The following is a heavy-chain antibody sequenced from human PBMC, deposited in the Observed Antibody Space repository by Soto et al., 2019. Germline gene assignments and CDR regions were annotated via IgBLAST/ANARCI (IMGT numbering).Heavy chain of an antibody. Sequence: GSLRLCCAASGFTFSDYWMSWVRQAPGKGLEWVANINLDGSENYYVDYVKGRFTISRDNGKSSLDLQMNSLRAEDTAVYYCATDPPGWGQGTLVTVSS. CDR2: INLDGSEN. J-gene: IGHJ4*02. CDR3: ATDPPG. CDR1: GFTFSDYW. V-gene: IGHV3-7*01.